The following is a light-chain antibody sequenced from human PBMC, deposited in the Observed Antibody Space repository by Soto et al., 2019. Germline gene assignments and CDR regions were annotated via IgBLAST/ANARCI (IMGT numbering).Light chain of an antibody. CDR2: AAS. CDR3: HKYNSAPYT. J-gene: IGKJ2*01. V-gene: IGKV1-27*01. CDR1: QGISNY. Sequence: DIQMTQSPSSLSASVGDRVTITCRASQGISNYLAWYQQKPGKVPTLLIYAASTLQSGVPSRFSGSGSGTDFILTISSLQPEDVATYYCHKYNSAPYTFGQGTKLEIK.